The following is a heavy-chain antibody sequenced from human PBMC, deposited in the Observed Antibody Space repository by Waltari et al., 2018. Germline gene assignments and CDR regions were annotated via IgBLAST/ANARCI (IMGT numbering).Heavy chain of an antibody. CDR1: GFTLRSYN. CDR2: ISSGSDTI. CDR3: ARVGPYSTSYYFDT. Sequence: DVQLVESGGGLMQPGGSLRLSCAVSGFTLRSYNMNWVRQAPGKGLELVSYISSGSDTIYYAGSVKGLFTIARDNAQNSLYLEMNSLRGEDTAVYYCARVGPYSTSYYFDTWGQGTLVTVSS. V-gene: IGHV3-48*01. D-gene: IGHD6-13*01. J-gene: IGHJ4*01.